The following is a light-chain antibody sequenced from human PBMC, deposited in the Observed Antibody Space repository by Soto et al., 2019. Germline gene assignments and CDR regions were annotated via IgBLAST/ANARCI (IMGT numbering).Light chain of an antibody. CDR2: DAS. CDR3: QLYTYWPIT. V-gene: IGKV3-11*01. J-gene: IGKJ4*01. CDR1: QSVSSY. Sequence: EIVFTLSPATLSLTTGEGATLSCRASQSVSSYLAWYQQKPGQAPRLLIYDASNRATGIPARFTGSGSGTEFTLTIFSLEPEDFAVYYCQLYTYWPITFGGGGIVEIK.